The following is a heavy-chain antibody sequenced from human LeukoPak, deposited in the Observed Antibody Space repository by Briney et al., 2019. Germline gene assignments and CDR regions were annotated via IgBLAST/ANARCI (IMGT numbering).Heavy chain of an antibody. CDR1: GYTFSDYD. Sequence: SVKVSCKTSGYTFSDYDIIWIRQASGQGLEWMGWMNPDSGDTGFAQNFQGRVTMTRDTSLNTAYMELTGLTSKDTAVYYCARTIRYSTRFDPWGRGTLVAVSS. V-gene: IGHV1-8*01. CDR3: ARTIRYSTRFDP. D-gene: IGHD2-15*01. J-gene: IGHJ5*02. CDR2: MNPDSGDT.